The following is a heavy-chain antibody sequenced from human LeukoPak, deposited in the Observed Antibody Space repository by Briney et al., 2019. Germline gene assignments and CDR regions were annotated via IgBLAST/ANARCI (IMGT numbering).Heavy chain of an antibody. CDR2: INPNSGGT. CDR3: ARDRDSSGYLDAFDI. D-gene: IGHD3-22*01. CDR1: GYTFTSYG. J-gene: IGHJ3*02. Sequence: ASVKVSCKASGYTFTSYGISWVRQAPGQGLEWMGWINPNSGGTNYAQKFQGRVTMTRDTSISTAYMELSRLRSDDTAVYYCARDRDSSGYLDAFDIWGQGTMVTVSS. V-gene: IGHV1-2*02.